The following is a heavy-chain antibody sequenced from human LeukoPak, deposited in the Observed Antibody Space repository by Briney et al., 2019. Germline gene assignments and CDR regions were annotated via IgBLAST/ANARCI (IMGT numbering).Heavy chain of an antibody. D-gene: IGHD2-2*01. J-gene: IGHJ4*02. CDR3: ARGLGYCTSTTCLPPFDY. Sequence: GALRLSCAASGFTVSTYYMTWVRQAPGKGLECVSVIYSGGSTYYADSVKGRFTVSRDNSKNTLYLQMNSLRAEDTAMYYCARGLGYCTSTTCLPPFDYWGQGTLVTVSS. CDR1: GFTVSTYY. CDR2: IYSGGST. V-gene: IGHV3-53*01.